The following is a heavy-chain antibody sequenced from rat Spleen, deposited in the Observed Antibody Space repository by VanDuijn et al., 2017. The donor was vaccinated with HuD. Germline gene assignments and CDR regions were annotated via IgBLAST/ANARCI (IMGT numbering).Heavy chain of an antibody. Sequence: EVQLVESGGGLVQHGRSLKLSCAASGFTFSNHGMAWVRQDPTKGLKWVATISHDGSGTDYRDYVKGRFTISRDNAKITPYLKMDSLRSEDTATYYCARRGYNNYFFDYWGQGVMVTVSA. CDR1: GFTFSNHG. CDR2: ISHDGSGT. CDR3: ARRGYNNYFFDY. V-gene: IGHV5-29*01. D-gene: IGHD1-10*01. J-gene: IGHJ2*01.